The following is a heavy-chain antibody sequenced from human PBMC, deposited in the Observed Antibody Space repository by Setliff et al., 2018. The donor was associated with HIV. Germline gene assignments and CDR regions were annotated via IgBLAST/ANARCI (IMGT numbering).Heavy chain of an antibody. CDR1: GYTFTGYY. D-gene: IGHD4-17*01. J-gene: IGHJ5*02. V-gene: IGHV1-2*02. CDR2: INPHSGGT. Sequence: ASVKVSCKASGYTFTGYYIDWLRQAPGQGLEWMGWINPHSGGTKYAQKFQGRVTMTRDTSISAAYMELSRLRSDDTAVYYCARDGDYGEYGAWCQGTLVTVSS. CDR3: ARDGDYGEYGA.